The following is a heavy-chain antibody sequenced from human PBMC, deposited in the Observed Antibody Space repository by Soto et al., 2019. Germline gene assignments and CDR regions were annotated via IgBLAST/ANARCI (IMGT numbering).Heavy chain of an antibody. Sequence: LPLXCAFAGYSISRAFYWGWIRQHRGKGLEWIGSIHHSGSPYYNPSLKSRVTISVDTSKNQFSLKLTYLNAADTAVYYCARDPHLVVGTAMYKWFDPWGQGILVTVS. CDR1: GYSISRAFY. CDR2: IHHSGSP. D-gene: IGHD2-21*02. CDR3: ARDPHLVVGTAMYKWFDP. J-gene: IGHJ5*02. V-gene: IGHV4-38-2*02.